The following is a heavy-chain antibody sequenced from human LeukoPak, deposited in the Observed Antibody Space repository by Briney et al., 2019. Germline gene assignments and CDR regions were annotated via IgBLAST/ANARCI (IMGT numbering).Heavy chain of an antibody. Sequence: GGSLRLSCAASGFTFSNFAMHWVRQAPGKGLEWVAVISYDENHKYYADSVKGRFSISRDNSKNTLYLQVNGLRTEDTAVYYCAKDDRIQTRRYSYNYWGQGTLVTVSS. D-gene: IGHD5-18*01. CDR2: ISYDENHK. V-gene: IGHV3-30*04. J-gene: IGHJ4*02. CDR1: GFTFSNFA. CDR3: AKDDRIQTRRYSYNY.